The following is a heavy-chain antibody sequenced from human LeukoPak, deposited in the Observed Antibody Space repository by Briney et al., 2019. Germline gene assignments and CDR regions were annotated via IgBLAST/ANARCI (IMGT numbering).Heavy chain of an antibody. CDR3: AKDSRLRFLEWIVTTKNWFDP. J-gene: IGHJ5*02. CDR1: GFTFSSSA. V-gene: IGHV3-23*01. CDR2: ISASGGST. D-gene: IGHD3-3*01. Sequence: PGGSLRLSCAASGFTFSSSAMSWVRQVPGKGLEWVSGISASGGSTYYADSVKGRFTISRDDSKNTLYLQMNSLRAEDTAVYYCAKDSRLRFLEWIVTTKNWFDPWGQGTLVTVSS.